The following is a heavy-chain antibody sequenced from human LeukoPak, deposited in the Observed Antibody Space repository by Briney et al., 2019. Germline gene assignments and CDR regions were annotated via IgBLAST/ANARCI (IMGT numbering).Heavy chain of an antibody. J-gene: IGHJ4*02. Sequence: PSETLSLTCTVSGGSISRYYWSWIRQPPGKGLEWIGYIYYSGSTNYNPSLKSRVTISVDTSKNQFSLKLSSVTAADTAVYYCAREARVRLQPWYYFDYWGQGTLVTVSS. V-gene: IGHV4-59*01. CDR1: GGSISRYY. CDR2: IYYSGST. D-gene: IGHD5-24*01. CDR3: AREARVRLQPWYYFDY.